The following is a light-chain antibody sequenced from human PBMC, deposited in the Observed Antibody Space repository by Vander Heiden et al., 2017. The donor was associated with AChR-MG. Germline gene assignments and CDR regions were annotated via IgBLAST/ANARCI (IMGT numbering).Light chain of an antibody. Sequence: IQFTQSPSSLSASVGDRVTITGRASQGISSTLAWYQQKPGKAHKLLIYDASSRESGVPARFSGSGSGTEFTLTISSLQPEDFAAYYCQQFNSYPPLTFGGGTKVEIK. CDR2: DAS. J-gene: IGKJ4*01. CDR3: QQFNSYPPLT. CDR1: QGISST. V-gene: IGKV1-13*02.